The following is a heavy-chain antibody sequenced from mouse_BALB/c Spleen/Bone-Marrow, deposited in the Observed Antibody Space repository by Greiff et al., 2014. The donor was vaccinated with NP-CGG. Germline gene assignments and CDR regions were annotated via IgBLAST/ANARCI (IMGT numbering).Heavy chain of an antibody. D-gene: IGHD2-1*01. V-gene: IGHV1-84*02. Sequence: QLVESGPELVKPGASVKISCKASGYTFTDYYINWVKQKPGQGLEWIGWIYPGSGNTKYNEKFKGKATLTVDTSSSTAYMQLSSLTSEDTAVYFCARGVYYGNYFDYWGQGTTLTFSS. J-gene: IGHJ2*01. CDR3: ARGVYYGNYFDY. CDR1: GYTFTDYY. CDR2: IYPGSGNT.